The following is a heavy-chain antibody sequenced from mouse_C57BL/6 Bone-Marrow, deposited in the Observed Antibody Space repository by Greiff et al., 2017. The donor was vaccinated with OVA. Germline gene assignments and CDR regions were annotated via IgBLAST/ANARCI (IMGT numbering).Heavy chain of an antibody. CDR3: GRELGGYFGG. V-gene: IGHV3-5*01. D-gene: IGHD4-1*01. CDR1: GISITTGNYR. Sequence: EVQLQQSGPGLVKPSQTVFLTCTVTGISITTGNYRWSWIRQFPGNKLEWIGYIYYSGTITYNPSLTSRTTITRDTPKNQFFLEMKSLAAEDTATLYCGRELGGYFGGWGTGTTVTVSS. J-gene: IGHJ1*03. CDR2: IYYSGTI.